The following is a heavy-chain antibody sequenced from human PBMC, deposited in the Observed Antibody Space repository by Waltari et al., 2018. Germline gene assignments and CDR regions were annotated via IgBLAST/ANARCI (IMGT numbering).Heavy chain of an antibody. V-gene: IGHV1-2*06. Sequence: QVQLVQSGAEVKTPGASVKVSCKASGYTFTSYYMHWVRPATGQGLEWMGRINPNSGGTNYAQKFQGRVTMTRDTSISTAYMELSRLRSDDTAVYYCARAEYSGFEGMDVWGQGTTVTVSS. CDR2: INPNSGGT. J-gene: IGHJ6*02. CDR1: GYTFTSYY. CDR3: ARAEYSGFEGMDV. D-gene: IGHD5-12*01.